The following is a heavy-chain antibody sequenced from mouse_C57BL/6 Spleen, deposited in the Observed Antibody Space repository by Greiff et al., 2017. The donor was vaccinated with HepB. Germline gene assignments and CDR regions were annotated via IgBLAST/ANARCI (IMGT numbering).Heavy chain of an antibody. CDR2: IDPETGGT. CDR3: TRSRLPLYYYAMDY. V-gene: IGHV1-15*01. J-gene: IGHJ4*01. Sequence: VKLQQSGAELVRPGASVTLSCKASGYTFTDYEMHWVKQTPVHGLEWIGAIDPETGGTAYNQKFKGKAILTADKSSSTAYMELRSLTSEDSAVYYCTRSRLPLYYYAMDYWGQGTSVTVSS. CDR1: GYTFTDYE. D-gene: IGHD2-2*01.